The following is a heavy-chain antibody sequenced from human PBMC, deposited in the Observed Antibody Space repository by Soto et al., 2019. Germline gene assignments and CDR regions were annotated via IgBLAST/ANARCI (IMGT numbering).Heavy chain of an antibody. V-gene: IGHV1-2*02. D-gene: IGHD1-26*01. Sequence: ASVKVSCKASGYTFTVYYMHWVRQAPGQGLEWMGWINPKSGGTMYPQKFQGRVTMTWDTSISTAYMALTRLRSDDTAVYYCARDLAKGGGSAGFDYWGQGALVTVSS. CDR3: ARDLAKGGGSAGFDY. CDR2: INPKSGGT. CDR1: GYTFTVYY. J-gene: IGHJ4*02.